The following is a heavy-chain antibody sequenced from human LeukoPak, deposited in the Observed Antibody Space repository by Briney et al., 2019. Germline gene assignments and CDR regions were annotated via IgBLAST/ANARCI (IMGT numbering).Heavy chain of an antibody. CDR3: ARRVVAGPFDY. D-gene: IGHD6-19*01. CDR1: GGSVSGGNYY. J-gene: IGHJ4*02. CDR2: IHYSGST. Sequence: ASETLSLTCTVSGGSVSGGNYYCSWIRQSPGKGLEWIGYIHYSGSTVYNPSLKSRVTMSIDTSKNQFSLNLSSVTAADTAVYYCARRVVAGPFDYWGQGTLVTVSS. V-gene: IGHV4-61*01.